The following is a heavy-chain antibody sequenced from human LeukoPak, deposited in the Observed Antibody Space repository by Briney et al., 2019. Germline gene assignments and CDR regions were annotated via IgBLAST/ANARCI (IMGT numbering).Heavy chain of an antibody. CDR2: IKYDGNEE. Sequence: GGSLRLSCAASGFTFSSYWMSWMRQAPGKGLEWVANIKYDGNEEYYVDSVKGRFTISRDNAKNSLYLQLNSLRVEDTAVYYCKSGGSAPGSFDYWGQGTLVTVSP. J-gene: IGHJ4*02. V-gene: IGHV3-7*01. CDR1: GFTFSSYW. CDR3: KSGGSAPGSFDY. D-gene: IGHD1-1*01.